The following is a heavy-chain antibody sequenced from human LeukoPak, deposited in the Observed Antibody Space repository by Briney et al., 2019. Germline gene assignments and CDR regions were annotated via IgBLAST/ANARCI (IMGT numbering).Heavy chain of an antibody. D-gene: IGHD3-16*01. J-gene: IGHJ4*02. CDR3: ARDVTRDYVWGSYPSV. V-gene: IGHV3-30*19. Sequence: GGSLRLSCAASGFTFSSYGMHWVRQAPGKGLEWVTVIWYDGSNKYYADSVKGRFTISRDNSKNTLYLQMNSLRAEDTAVYYCARDVTRDYVWGSYPSVWGQGTLVTVSS. CDR1: GFTFSSYG. CDR2: IWYDGSNK.